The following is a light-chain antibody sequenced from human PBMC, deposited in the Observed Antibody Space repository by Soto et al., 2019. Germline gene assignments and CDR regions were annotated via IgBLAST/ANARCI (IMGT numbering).Light chain of an antibody. CDR3: SSYTSISTLV. CDR2: EVS. Sequence: QSVLTQPASVSGSPGQSITISCTGTSSDVGGYNYVSWYQQHPGKAPKVMIYEVSNRPSGVSNRFSGSKSGNTASLTISGLQAEDEADYYCSSYTSISTLVFGGGTKVTVL. CDR1: SSDVGGYNY. J-gene: IGLJ2*01. V-gene: IGLV2-14*01.